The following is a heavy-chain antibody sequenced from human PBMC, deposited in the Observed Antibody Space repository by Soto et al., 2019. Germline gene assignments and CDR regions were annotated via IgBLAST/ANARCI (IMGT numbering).Heavy chain of an antibody. Sequence: GESLKISGKGSGYSFTSYWIGWVPLMPGKGLEWMGIIYPGDSDTRYSPSFQGQVTIPADKSISTAYLQWSSLKAPETAMYYCARRESRYGYYYYGMDVWGQGTTVTVSS. CDR1: GYSFTSYW. CDR3: ARRESRYGYYYYGMDV. CDR2: IYPGDSDT. J-gene: IGHJ6*02. D-gene: IGHD1-20*01. V-gene: IGHV5-51*01.